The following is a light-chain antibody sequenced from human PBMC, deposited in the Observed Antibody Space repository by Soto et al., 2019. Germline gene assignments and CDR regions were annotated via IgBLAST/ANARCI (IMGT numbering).Light chain of an antibody. J-gene: IGKJ2*01. V-gene: IGKV3-20*01. Sequence: EIVLTPSPGTLSLSPGDRATLSCRASQSVSFSYLAWYQQKPGQAPRHLIYGASSRATGIPDRFSGSGSGTDFTLTISILEPEDFVLYYCQQYRSSPPYTFGQGTKLEIK. CDR1: QSVSFSY. CDR2: GAS. CDR3: QQYRSSPPYT.